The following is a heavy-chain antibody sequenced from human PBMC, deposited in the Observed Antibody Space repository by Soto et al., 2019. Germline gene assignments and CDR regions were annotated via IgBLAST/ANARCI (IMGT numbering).Heavy chain of an antibody. V-gene: IGHV4-59*02. CDR3: AHSLYYYYKDV. CDR2: IYDSGST. D-gene: IGHD2-15*01. J-gene: IGHJ6*03. CDR1: GGSVSSNY. Sequence: SETLSLTCTVSGGSVSSNYWSWIRQPPGKGLEWIGYIYDSGSTNYNPSLKSRVTISVDTSKNQFSLKLSSVTAADTAVYYCAHSLYYYYKDVWGKGTTVTVSS.